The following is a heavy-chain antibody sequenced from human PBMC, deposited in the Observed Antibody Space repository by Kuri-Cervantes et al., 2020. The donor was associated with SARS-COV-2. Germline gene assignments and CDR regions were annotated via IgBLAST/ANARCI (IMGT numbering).Heavy chain of an antibody. Sequence: GSLRLSCTVSGSSISSYYWSWIRQPPGKGLEWIGYIYYSGSTNYNPSLKSRVTISVDTSKNQFSLKLSSVTAADTAVYYCARDTRRRSGNLPFDYWGQGTLVTVSS. CDR2: IYYSGST. J-gene: IGHJ4*02. V-gene: IGHV4-59*12. D-gene: IGHD3-3*01. CDR3: ARDTRRRSGNLPFDY. CDR1: GSSISSYY.